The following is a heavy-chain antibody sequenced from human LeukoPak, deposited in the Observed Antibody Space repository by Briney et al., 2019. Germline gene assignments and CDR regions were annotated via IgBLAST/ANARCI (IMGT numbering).Heavy chain of an antibody. CDR3: ARDDSRDGSNYNYYGTDV. J-gene: IGHJ6*02. D-gene: IGHD5-24*01. CDR2: IYYTGSA. Sequence: KPSETLSLTCTVSGGSISGYYWTWIRQPPEKGLEWIGFIYYTGSASYNPSLKSRVTISVDTSKNQFSLHLSSVTAADTAVYYCARDDSRDGSNYNYYGTDVWGQGTTVTVSS. V-gene: IGHV4-59*01. CDR1: GGSISGYY.